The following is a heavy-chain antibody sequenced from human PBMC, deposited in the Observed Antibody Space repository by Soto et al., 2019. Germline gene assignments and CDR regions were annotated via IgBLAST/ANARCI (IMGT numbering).Heavy chain of an antibody. CDR3: ARVNYYDSSGYYYNAFDI. CDR1: GGTFSSYA. CDR2: IIPIFGTA. D-gene: IGHD3-22*01. Sequence: QVQLVQSGAEVKKPGSSVKVSCKASGGTFSSYAISWVRQAPGQGLEWMGGIIPIFGTANYAQKFQGRVTITADEATSTAYMELSSVRSEDTAVYYCARVNYYDSSGYYYNAFDIWGQGTMVTVSS. J-gene: IGHJ3*02. V-gene: IGHV1-69*01.